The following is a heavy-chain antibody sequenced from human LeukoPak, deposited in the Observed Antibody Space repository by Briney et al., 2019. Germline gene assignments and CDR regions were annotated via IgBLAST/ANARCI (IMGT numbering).Heavy chain of an antibody. V-gene: IGHV4-31*03. D-gene: IGHD1-26*01. CDR2: IYYSGST. J-gene: IGHJ5*02. Sequence: PSETLSLTCTVSGGSISSGGYYWSWIRQHPGKGLEWIGYIYYSGSTYYNPSLKSRVTISVDTSKNQFSLKLSSVTAADTAVYYCARDDSESNNWFDPWGQGTLVTVSS. CDR3: ARDDSESNNWFDP. CDR1: GGSISSGGYY.